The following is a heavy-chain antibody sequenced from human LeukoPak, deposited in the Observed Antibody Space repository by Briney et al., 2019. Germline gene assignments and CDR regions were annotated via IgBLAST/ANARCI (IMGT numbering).Heavy chain of an antibody. J-gene: IGHJ4*03. D-gene: IGHD1-1*01. CDR1: GFTFSDYA. V-gene: IGHV3-64*01. Sequence: PGGSLRLSCAASGFTFSDYAMHWVRQAPGKGLEFVSVIGPIGVYTYYANSVKGRFTISRDNSKSTVSLQMGSLRDEDMAVYYCARSPPGRTNWNYYDYWGQGTTVTVSS. CDR3: ARSPPGRTNWNYYDY. CDR2: IGPIGVYT.